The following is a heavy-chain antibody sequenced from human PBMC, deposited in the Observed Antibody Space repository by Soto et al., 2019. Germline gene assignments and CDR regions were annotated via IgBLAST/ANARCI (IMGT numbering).Heavy chain of an antibody. J-gene: IGHJ5*02. V-gene: IGHV4-61*01. D-gene: IGHD5-12*01. Sequence: QVQLQESGPGLVKPSEPLSVTCTVSGGSVSSRSHFWRWLRQPPGGGLPWLGSTFYRGSTNYNPSLKSRATLSVDTSRNQFSLRLTSVTAADTAFYYCARYDAESGSNKIAPWGQGTLVTVSS. CDR2: TFYRGST. CDR3: ARYDAESGSNKIAP. CDR1: GGSVSSRSHF.